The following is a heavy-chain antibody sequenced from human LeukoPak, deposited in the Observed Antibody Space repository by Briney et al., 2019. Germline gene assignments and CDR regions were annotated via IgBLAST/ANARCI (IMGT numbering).Heavy chain of an antibody. CDR3: ARDMGHSGYDLDNWFDP. J-gene: IGHJ5*02. Sequence: ASVTVSCKASGYTFTSYGISWVRQAPGQGLEWMGWISAYNGNTNYAHKLQGRVTMTTDTSTSTAYMELRSLRSDDTAVYYCARDMGHSGYDLDNWFDPWGQGTLVTVSS. CDR2: ISAYNGNT. V-gene: IGHV1-18*01. CDR1: GYTFTSYG. D-gene: IGHD5-12*01.